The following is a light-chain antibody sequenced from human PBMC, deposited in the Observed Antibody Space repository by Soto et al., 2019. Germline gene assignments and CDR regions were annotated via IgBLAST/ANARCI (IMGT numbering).Light chain of an antibody. CDR1: QSVSSRY. J-gene: IGKJ1*01. CDR3: QQRSNWPPTWT. Sequence: EIVLTQSPATLSLSPGERATLSCRPSQSVSSRYLAWYQQKPGQAPRLLIYGASNRATGIPARFSGSGSGTDFTLTISSLEPEDFAVYYCQQRSNWPPTWTFGQGTKVDIK. V-gene: IGKV3-11*01. CDR2: GAS.